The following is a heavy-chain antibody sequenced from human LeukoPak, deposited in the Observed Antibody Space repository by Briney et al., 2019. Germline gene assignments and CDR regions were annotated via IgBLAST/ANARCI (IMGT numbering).Heavy chain of an antibody. Sequence: GGSLRLSCAASGFTFSTYAVSWVRQAPGKGLEWVSTISGSGGSTYYADSVKGRFTISRDKSKNTVYLQMNSLRAEDTAVYYCAKERGYGYNHIDYWGQGTLVTVSS. D-gene: IGHD5-24*01. J-gene: IGHJ4*02. CDR3: AKERGYGYNHIDY. V-gene: IGHV3-23*01. CDR2: ISGSGGST. CDR1: GFTFSTYA.